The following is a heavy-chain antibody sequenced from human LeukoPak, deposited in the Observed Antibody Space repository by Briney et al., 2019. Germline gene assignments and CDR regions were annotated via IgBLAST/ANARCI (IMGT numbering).Heavy chain of an antibody. D-gene: IGHD2-21*02. CDR3: AKRLGDPRAFDY. V-gene: IGHV3-23*01. J-gene: IGHJ4*02. Sequence: GGSLRLSCTASGFTFSNYAMSWVRQAPGKGLEWVSGISGTSGTINYAAPVKGRFTISRDNSKNTLYLQMNSLRVDDMAVYYCAKRLGDPRAFDYWGQGTLVTVSS. CDR2: ISGTSGTI. CDR1: GFTFSNYA.